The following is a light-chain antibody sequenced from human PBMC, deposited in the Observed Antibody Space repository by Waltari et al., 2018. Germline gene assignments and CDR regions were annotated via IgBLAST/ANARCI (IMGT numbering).Light chain of an antibody. V-gene: IGKV3-20*01. CDR2: GAS. CDR3: QHYLRLPVT. CDR1: ESVSRA. Sequence: EIVLTKSPGTLSLSVGERATVSCRASESVSRALAWYQQKPGQAPRLLSYGASTRATGIPDRFSGSGSGTDFSLTISRLEPDDFAVYYCQHYLRLPVTFGQGTTVEI. J-gene: IGKJ1*01.